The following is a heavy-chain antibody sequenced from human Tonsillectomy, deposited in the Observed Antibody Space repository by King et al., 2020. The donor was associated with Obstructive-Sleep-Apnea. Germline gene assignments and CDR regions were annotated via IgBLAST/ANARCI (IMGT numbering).Heavy chain of an antibody. J-gene: IGHJ4*02. D-gene: IGHD1-14*01. CDR3: ATNNQYIFDN. V-gene: IGHV3-7*01. CDR2: IKYDGSER. CDR1: GFIFNNYW. Sequence: QLVQSGGGLVQPGGSLRLSCVVSGFIFNNYWMSWVRQAPGKGLEWVASIKYDGSERYYVVSVQGRFTTSRDNAKNSLFLQMNILGVEDTAVYYCATNNQYIFDNWGQGTLVIVSS.